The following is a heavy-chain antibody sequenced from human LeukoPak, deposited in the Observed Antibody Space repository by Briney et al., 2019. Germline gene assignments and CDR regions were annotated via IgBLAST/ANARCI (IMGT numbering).Heavy chain of an antibody. CDR1: GFTFSSYW. CDR3: VRGGGLGV. D-gene: IGHD3-10*01. J-gene: IGHJ6*02. Sequence: SGGSLRLSCAASGFTFSSYWMNWARQAPGKGLEWVASINHNGNVNYYVDSVKGRFTISRDNAKNSLYLQMSNLRAEDTAVYFCVRGGGLGVWGQGATVTVSS. V-gene: IGHV3-7*03. CDR2: INHNGNVN.